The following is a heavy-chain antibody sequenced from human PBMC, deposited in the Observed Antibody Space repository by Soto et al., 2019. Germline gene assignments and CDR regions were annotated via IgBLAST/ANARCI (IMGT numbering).Heavy chain of an antibody. V-gene: IGHV3-15*01. D-gene: IGHD3-3*01. Sequence: GGSLRLSCAASGFTFSNAWMSWVRQAPGKGLEWVGRIKSKTDGGTTDYAATVKGRFTISRDDSKNTLYLQMNSLKTEDTAVYYCTTSPSEWSETDDYWGQGTLVTVSS. CDR1: GFTFSNAW. CDR2: IKSKTDGGTT. CDR3: TTSPSEWSETDDY. J-gene: IGHJ4*02.